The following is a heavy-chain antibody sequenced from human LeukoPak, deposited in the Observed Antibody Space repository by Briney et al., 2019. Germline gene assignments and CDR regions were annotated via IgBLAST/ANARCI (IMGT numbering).Heavy chain of an antibody. Sequence: SVKVSCKASGGTFSSYAISWVRQAPGQGLEWMGRIIPILGIANYAQKFQGRVTITADKSTSTAYMELSSLRSEDTAVYYCAKGKWPGELWGMWGDYWGQGTLVTVSS. CDR3: AKGKWPGELWGMWGDY. V-gene: IGHV1-69*04. CDR1: GGTFSSYA. D-gene: IGHD3-16*01. CDR2: IIPILGIA. J-gene: IGHJ4*02.